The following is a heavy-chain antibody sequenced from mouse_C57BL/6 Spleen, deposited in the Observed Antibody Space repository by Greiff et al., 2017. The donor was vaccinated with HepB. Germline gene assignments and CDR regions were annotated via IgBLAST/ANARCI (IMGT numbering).Heavy chain of an antibody. CDR2: ISDGGSYT. CDR3: ASPATVGATGYFDV. J-gene: IGHJ1*03. V-gene: IGHV5-4*03. D-gene: IGHD1-1*01. CDR1: GFTFSSYA. Sequence: EVMLVESGGGLVKPGGSLKLSCAASGFTFSSYAMSWVRQTPEKRLEWVATISDGGSYTYYPDNVKGRFTISRDNAKNNLYLQMSHLKSEDTAMYYCASPATVGATGYFDVWGTGTTVTVSS.